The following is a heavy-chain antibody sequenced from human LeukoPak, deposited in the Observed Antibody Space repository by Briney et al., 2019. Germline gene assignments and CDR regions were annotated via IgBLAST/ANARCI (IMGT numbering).Heavy chain of an antibody. CDR1: GFTFSSYA. CDR2: ISGSGGST. J-gene: IGHJ4*02. D-gene: IGHD3-22*01. Sequence: PGRSLRLSCAASGFTFSSYAMGWVRQAPGKGLEWVSAISGSGGSTYYADSVKGRFTISRDNSKNTLYLQMNSLRAEDTAVYYCARSKNRNYYDSSGYYGYWGQGTLVTVSS. V-gene: IGHV3-23*01. CDR3: ARSKNRNYYDSSGYYGY.